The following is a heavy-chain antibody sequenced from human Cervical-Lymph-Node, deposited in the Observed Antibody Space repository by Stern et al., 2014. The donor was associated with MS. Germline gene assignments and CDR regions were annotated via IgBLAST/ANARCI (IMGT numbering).Heavy chain of an antibody. CDR2: IRSKANSYAT. D-gene: IGHD3-3*01. CDR1: GFTFSGSA. J-gene: IGHJ4*02. Sequence: EVQLVESGGGLVQPGGSLKLSCAASGFTFSGSAMHWVRQASGKGLEWVGRIRSKANSYATAYAASVKGRFTISRDDSKNTAYLQMNSLKTEDTAVYYCTTQVRFLEWFGAFDYWGQGTLVTVSS. CDR3: TTQVRFLEWFGAFDY. V-gene: IGHV3-73*01.